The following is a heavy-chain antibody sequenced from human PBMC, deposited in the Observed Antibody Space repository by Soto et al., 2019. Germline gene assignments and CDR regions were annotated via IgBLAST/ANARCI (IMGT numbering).Heavy chain of an antibody. CDR1: GFTFSSYA. CDR3: AKPPVPGYSSSWYPRYFDY. J-gene: IGHJ4*02. V-gene: IGHV3-23*01. Sequence: PVGSLRLSCAASGFTFSSYAMSWVRQAPGKGLEWVSAISGSGGSTYYADSVKGRFTISRDNSKNTLYLQMNSLRAEDTAVYYCAKPPVPGYSSSWYPRYFDYWGQGTLVTVSS. CDR2: ISGSGGST. D-gene: IGHD6-13*01.